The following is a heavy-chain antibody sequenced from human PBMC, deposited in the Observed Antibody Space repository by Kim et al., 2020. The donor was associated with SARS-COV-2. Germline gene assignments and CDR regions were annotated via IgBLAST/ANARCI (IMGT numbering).Heavy chain of an antibody. CDR3: PRYVIITSCTKAPYYY. D-gene: IGHD2-2*01. J-gene: IGHJ6*01. V-gene: IGHV4-30-4*08. Sequence: SETLSLTCTVSGGSISRGDFYWSWIRQAPGKGLEWIGYIDYSGSHYYNPTLKSRATISVDTSKNPFSLTLPSVTVPYPAVYYCPRYVIITSCTKAPYYY. CDR2: IDYSGSH. CDR1: GGSISRGDFY.